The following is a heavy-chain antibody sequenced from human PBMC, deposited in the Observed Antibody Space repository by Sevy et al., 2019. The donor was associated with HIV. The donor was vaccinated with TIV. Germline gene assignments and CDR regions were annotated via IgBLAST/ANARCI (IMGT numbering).Heavy chain of an antibody. J-gene: IGHJ6*02. CDR1: GFTFSSYS. D-gene: IGHD6-19*01. CDR3: ARDRQQWLVPYYYGMDV. Sequence: GVLRLSCAASGFTFSSYSMNWVRQAPGKGLEWVSSISSSSSYIYYADSVKGRFTISRDNAKNSLYLQMNSLRAEDTAVYYCARDRQQWLVPYYYGMDVWGQGTTVTVSS. CDR2: ISSSSSYI. V-gene: IGHV3-21*01.